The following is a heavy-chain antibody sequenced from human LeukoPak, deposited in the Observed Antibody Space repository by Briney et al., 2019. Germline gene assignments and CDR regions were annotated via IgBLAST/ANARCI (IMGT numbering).Heavy chain of an antibody. CDR1: GFTFSSYA. V-gene: IGHV3-64D*06. CDR2: ISSNGGST. CDR3: VKGLLLWFGEFPASDY. Sequence: PGGSLRLSCSASGFTFSSYAMHWVRQAPGKGLEYVSAISSNGGSTYYADSVKGRFTISRDNSKNTLYLQMSSLRAEDTAVYYCVKGLLLWFGEFPASDYWGQGTLVTVSS. D-gene: IGHD3-10*01. J-gene: IGHJ4*02.